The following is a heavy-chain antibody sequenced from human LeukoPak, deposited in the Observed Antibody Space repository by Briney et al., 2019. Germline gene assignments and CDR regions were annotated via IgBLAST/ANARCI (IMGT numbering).Heavy chain of an antibody. Sequence: PSETLSLTCTVSGGSISSYYWSWIRQPPGKGLEWIGRIYTSGSTNYNPSLKSRVTISVDTSKNHFSLKLSSVTAADTAVYYCARNRDGYNSFDYWGQGTLVTVSS. D-gene: IGHD5-24*01. CDR3: ARNRDGYNSFDY. CDR2: IYTSGST. J-gene: IGHJ4*02. CDR1: GGSISSYY. V-gene: IGHV4-4*07.